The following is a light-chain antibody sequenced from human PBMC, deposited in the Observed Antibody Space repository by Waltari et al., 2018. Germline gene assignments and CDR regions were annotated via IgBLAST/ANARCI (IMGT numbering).Light chain of an antibody. CDR3: SSYTSSSTRVV. J-gene: IGLJ2*01. V-gene: IGLV2-14*03. Sequence: QSALTQPASVSGSPGQSITISCTGTSSDVGGYNHVSWYQQHPGKAPKLIIYDVSDRPSGVSNRFSGSKSGNTASLTISGLQAEDETDYYCSSYTSSSTRVVFGGGTKLTVL. CDR2: DVS. CDR1: SSDVGGYNH.